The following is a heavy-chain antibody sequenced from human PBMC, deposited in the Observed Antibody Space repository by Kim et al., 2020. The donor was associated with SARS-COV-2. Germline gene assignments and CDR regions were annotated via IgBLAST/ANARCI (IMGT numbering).Heavy chain of an antibody. CDR2: T. Sequence: TYYKPSLRSRVTLSVDTSTNRLSLRLKSVTAADTAIYYCARDGRYPNPSDFWGQGTLVTVSS. CDR3: ARDGRYPNPSDF. D-gene: IGHD3-16*02. J-gene: IGHJ4*02. V-gene: IGHV4-30-2*04.